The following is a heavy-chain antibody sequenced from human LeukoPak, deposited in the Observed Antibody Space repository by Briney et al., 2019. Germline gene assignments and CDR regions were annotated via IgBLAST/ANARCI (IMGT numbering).Heavy chain of an antibody. CDR2: IYTSGST. J-gene: IGHJ4*02. CDR3: ARNSCPSGSCYDNRGYFDY. CDR1: GGSISSGIYY. V-gene: IGHV4-61*02. D-gene: IGHD2-15*01. Sequence: TSETLSLTCTVSGGSISSGIYYWSWIRQPAGKGLEWIVRIYTSGSTNYNPSLKSRITISVDTSKNQFSLKLSSVTAADTAVYYCARNSCPSGSCYDNRGYFDYWGQGTLVTVSS.